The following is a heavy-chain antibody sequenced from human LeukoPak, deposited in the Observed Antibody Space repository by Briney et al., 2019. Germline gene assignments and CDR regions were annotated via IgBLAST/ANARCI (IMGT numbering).Heavy chain of an antibody. CDR2: IYAGDSDT. CDR1: GFSFTSYY. J-gene: IGHJ6*03. CDR3: ARHHYYYYMDV. Sequence: GESLKISCKGSGFSFTSYYIAWVRQMPGKGLEWMGIIYAGDSDTRYSPSFQGQVTMSVDKSITTAYLQWSSLKASDTAMYYCARHHYYYYMDVWGKGTTVTVSS. V-gene: IGHV5-51*01.